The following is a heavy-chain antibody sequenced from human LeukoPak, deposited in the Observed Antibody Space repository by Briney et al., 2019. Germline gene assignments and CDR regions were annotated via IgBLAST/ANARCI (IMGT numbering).Heavy chain of an antibody. CDR1: EVSFSSYA. D-gene: IGHD3-9*01. V-gene: IGHV3-23*01. Sequence: PGGSLRLSCAASEVSFSSYAMSWVRQAPGKGLEWVSTINRNGVNTHYADSVVGRFTISRDNSKNTLYLQMSSLRVEDTAIYYFATDVEGPILFESWGQGTLVTVSS. CDR2: INRNGVNT. CDR3: ATDVEGPILFES. J-gene: IGHJ4*02.